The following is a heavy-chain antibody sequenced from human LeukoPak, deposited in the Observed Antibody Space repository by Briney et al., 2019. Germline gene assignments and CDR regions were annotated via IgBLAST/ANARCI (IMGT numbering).Heavy chain of an antibody. J-gene: IGHJ4*02. Sequence: SETLSLTCGVAGGSFRGYYWTWMRQAPGKGLEGMGETTHSGSSNYNPSLKSPVNISVDIAKNQFSLTLSSVTAADTGEYYCARMWPGRIGGSLGSSDYWGQGTLVTVSS. CDR3: ARMWPGRIGGSLGSSDY. D-gene: IGHD1-26*01. CDR2: TTHSGSS. V-gene: IGHV4-34*01. CDR1: GGSFRGYY.